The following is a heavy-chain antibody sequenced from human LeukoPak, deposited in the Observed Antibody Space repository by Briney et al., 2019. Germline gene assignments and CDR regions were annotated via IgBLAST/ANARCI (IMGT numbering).Heavy chain of an antibody. V-gene: IGHV3-21*06. CDR2: INSDSNYI. CDR3: ARGTGLIDY. Sequence: GGSLRLSCAASGFTFRSYSMNWVRPAPGKGLEWVSSINSDSNYIYYADSVQGRFTISGDNAKNTLYLQMNSLRAEDTAVYYCARGTGLIDYWGQGTLVTVSS. CDR1: GFTFRSYS. D-gene: IGHD2-8*02. J-gene: IGHJ4*02.